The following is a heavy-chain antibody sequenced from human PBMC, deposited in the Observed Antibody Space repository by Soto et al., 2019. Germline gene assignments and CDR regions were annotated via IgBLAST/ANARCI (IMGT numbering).Heavy chain of an antibody. CDR3: ARPSKEWLANDAFDI. V-gene: IGHV4-59*08. D-gene: IGHD6-19*01. CDR2: IFRTGST. J-gene: IGHJ3*02. Sequence: QVQLQESGPGLVKSSETLSLTCTVSGGSISNSYWSWIRQPPGKGLEWIGFIFRTGSTNYNPSVKSRVTMSVDTSKNQFSLNLRSVTAADTAVYYCARPSKEWLANDAFDIWGQGTMVTVPS. CDR1: GGSISNSY.